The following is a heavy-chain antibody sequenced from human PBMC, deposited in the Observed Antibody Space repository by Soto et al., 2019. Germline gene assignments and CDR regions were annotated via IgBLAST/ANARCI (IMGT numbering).Heavy chain of an antibody. CDR2: IYYSGST. Sequence: SETLSLTCTVSGGSISSGGYYWSWIRQHPGKGLEWIGYIYYSGSTYYNPSLKSRVTISVDTSKNQFSLKLNSVTAADAAVYYCARLRTSRSSFDPWGQGTLVTVSS. CDR1: GGSISSGGYY. V-gene: IGHV4-31*03. J-gene: IGHJ5*02. CDR3: ARLRTSRSSFDP.